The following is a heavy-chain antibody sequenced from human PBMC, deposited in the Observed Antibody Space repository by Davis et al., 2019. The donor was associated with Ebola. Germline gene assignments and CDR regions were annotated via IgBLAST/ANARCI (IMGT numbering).Heavy chain of an antibody. Sequence: ASVKVSCKASGYTFTSYGISWVRQAPGQGLEWMGWISAYNGNTNYAQKLQGRVTMTTDTSTSTAYMELRSLRSDDTAVYYCARVSRSSSWYNWFDPWGQGTLVTVSS. CDR2: ISAYNGNT. CDR1: GYTFTSYG. V-gene: IGHV1-18*01. J-gene: IGHJ5*02. D-gene: IGHD6-13*01. CDR3: ARVSRSSSWYNWFDP.